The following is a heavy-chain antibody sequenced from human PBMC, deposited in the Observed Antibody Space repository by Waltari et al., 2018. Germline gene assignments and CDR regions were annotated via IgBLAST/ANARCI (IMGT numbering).Heavy chain of an antibody. CDR1: GFTFSSYS. D-gene: IGHD3-3*01. Sequence: DVQLVESGGGPVKPGESLRLSCVASGFTFSSYSMNWGRQAPGKGLEWVSSISSGSTYIYYADSVKGRFTISRDDAKNSLFLQMNSLRDEDTAVYYCGRDWSGWDTWGQGTLVTVSS. CDR2: ISSGSTYI. CDR3: GRDWSGWDT. J-gene: IGHJ5*02. V-gene: IGHV3-21*01.